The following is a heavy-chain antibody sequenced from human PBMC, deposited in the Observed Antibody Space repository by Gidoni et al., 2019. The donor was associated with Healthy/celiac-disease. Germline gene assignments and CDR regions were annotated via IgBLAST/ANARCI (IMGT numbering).Heavy chain of an antibody. Sequence: GDYAMSWFRQAPGKGLGWVGFIRSKAYGGTTEYAASVKGRFTISRDESKSIAYLQMNSLKTEDTAVYYCTRDTGSVTTHFDPWGQGTLVTVSS. V-gene: IGHV3-49*03. CDR3: TRDTGSVTTHFDP. J-gene: IGHJ5*02. CDR2: IRSKAYGGTT. CDR1: GDYA. D-gene: IGHD4-4*01.